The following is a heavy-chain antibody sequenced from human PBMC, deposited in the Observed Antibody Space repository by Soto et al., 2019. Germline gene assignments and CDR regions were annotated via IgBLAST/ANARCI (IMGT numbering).Heavy chain of an antibody. D-gene: IGHD3-22*01. CDR1: GGTFSSYA. CDR3: ARRGDYYDSSGQTFSYYYGMDV. CDR2: IIPIFGTA. Sequence: ASVKVSCKASGGTFSSYAISWVRQAPGQGLEWMGGIIPIFGTANYAQKFQGGVTITADESTSTAYMELSSLRSEDTAVYYCARRGDYYDSSGQTFSYYYGMDVWGQGTTVTVSS. V-gene: IGHV1-69*13. J-gene: IGHJ6*02.